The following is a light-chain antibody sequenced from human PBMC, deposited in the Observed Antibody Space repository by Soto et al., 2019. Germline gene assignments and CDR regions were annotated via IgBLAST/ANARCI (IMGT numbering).Light chain of an antibody. CDR3: NSWTRSSTYI. J-gene: IGLJ1*01. CDR2: EVS. CDR1: SSDVGAYNY. V-gene: IGLV2-14*01. Sequence: QSALTQPASVSGCPGQSITISCTGTSSDVGAYNYVTWHQQHPGKVPKLIIYEVSNRPSGVSDRFSGSKSGNTASLTISGLQAEDEADYYCNSWTRSSTYIFGTGTKVTVL.